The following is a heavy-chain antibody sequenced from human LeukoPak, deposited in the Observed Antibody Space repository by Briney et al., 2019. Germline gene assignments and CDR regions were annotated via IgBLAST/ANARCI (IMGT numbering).Heavy chain of an antibody. J-gene: IGHJ4*02. CDR3: VRGTGY. CDR1: GFTFSTYV. V-gene: IGHV3-64D*06. Sequence: PGGSLRLSCSVSGFTFSTYVMHWVRQAPGKGLEYVSAVSSNGDNTYSADSVKGRFTISRDNSKNTLYLQMSSLRPDDTAVYFCVRGTGYWGQGTLVTVSS. CDR2: VSSNGDNT.